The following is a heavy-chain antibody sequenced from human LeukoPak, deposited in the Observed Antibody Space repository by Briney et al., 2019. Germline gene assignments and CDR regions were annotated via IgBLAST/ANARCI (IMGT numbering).Heavy chain of an antibody. D-gene: IGHD3-10*01. CDR2: ISYDGSNK. CDR3: AKVTYGSGTYGAFDY. J-gene: IGHJ4*02. V-gene: IGHV3-30*04. Sequence: GGSLRLSCAASGFTFSSYAMHWVRQAPGKGLEWVAVISYDGSNKYYADSVKGRFTISRDNSKNTLYLQMNSLRAEDTAVYYCAKVTYGSGTYGAFDYWGQGTLVTVSS. CDR1: GFTFSSYA.